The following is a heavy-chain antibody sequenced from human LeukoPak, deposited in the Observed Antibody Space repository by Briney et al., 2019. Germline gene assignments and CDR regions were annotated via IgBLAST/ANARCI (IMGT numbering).Heavy chain of an antibody. V-gene: IGHV3-21*01. Sequence: PGGSLRLSCAASGFSFSTYYVNWVRQARGKGLEWVSCISSSSTYIYYADSVRGRFAISRDNAKNSLYLQMNSLRADDTAVYYCVRENHGSFDYWGQGSLVTVSS. J-gene: IGHJ4*02. D-gene: IGHD1-14*01. CDR2: ISSSSTYI. CDR1: GFSFSTYY. CDR3: VRENHGSFDY.